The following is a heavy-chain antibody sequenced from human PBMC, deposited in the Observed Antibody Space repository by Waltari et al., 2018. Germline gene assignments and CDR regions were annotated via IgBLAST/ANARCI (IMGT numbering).Heavy chain of an antibody. CDR3: AKDTETYFDY. CDR1: FSSYG. Sequence: FSSYGMHWVRQAPGKGLEWVAFIRYDGSNKYYADSVKGRFTISRDNSKNTLYLQMNSLRAEDTAVYYCAKDTETYFDYWGQGTLVTVSS. J-gene: IGHJ4*02. CDR2: IRYDGSNK. D-gene: IGHD4-17*01. V-gene: IGHV3-30*02.